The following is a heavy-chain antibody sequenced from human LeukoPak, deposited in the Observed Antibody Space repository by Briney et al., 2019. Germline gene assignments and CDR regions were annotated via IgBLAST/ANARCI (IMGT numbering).Heavy chain of an antibody. J-gene: IGHJ6*02. CDR1: GFTFSSYA. D-gene: IGHD1-26*01. Sequence: PGGSLRLSCAASGFTFSSYAMSWVRQAPGKGLEWVSAISGSGGSTYYADSVKGRFTIFRDNSKNTLSLQMNSLRAEDTATYYCAKSTFDGNYSPYYYYGMDVWGQGTTVTVSS. CDR2: ISGSGGST. CDR3: AKSTFDGNYSPYYYYGMDV. V-gene: IGHV3-23*01.